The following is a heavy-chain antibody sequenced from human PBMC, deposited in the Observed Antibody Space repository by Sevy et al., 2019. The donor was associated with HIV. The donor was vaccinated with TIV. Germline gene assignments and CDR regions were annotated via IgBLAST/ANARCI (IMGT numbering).Heavy chain of an antibody. CDR2: IYWDDDK. Sequence: SGPTLVKPTQTLTLTCTFSGFSLSTNGVGVGWFRQPPGKALECLALIYWDDDKHYSPSLKSRLTITKDTSKNQVVLTMTNMDPVDTATYYCARRDYGDYVDWFDPWGQGTLVTVSS. V-gene: IGHV2-5*02. CDR1: GFSLSTNGVG. J-gene: IGHJ5*02. D-gene: IGHD4-17*01. CDR3: ARRDYGDYVDWFDP.